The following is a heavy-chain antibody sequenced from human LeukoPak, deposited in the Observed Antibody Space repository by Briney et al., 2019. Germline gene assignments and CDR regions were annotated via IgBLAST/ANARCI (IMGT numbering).Heavy chain of an antibody. J-gene: IGHJ5*02. V-gene: IGHV3-23*01. D-gene: IGHD3-16*01. CDR1: GFTFSSYA. CDR3: AKDVGYDYVWGSYCPQFDP. Sequence: PGGSLRLSCAASGFTFSSYAMSWVRQAPGKGLEWVSAISGSGGSTYYADSVKGRFTISRDNSKNTLYLQMNSLRAEDTAVYYCAKDVGYDYVWGSYCPQFDPWGQGTLVTVSS. CDR2: ISGSGGST.